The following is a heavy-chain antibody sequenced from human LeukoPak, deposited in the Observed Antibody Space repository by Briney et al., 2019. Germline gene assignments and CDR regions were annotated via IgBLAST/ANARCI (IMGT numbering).Heavy chain of an antibody. V-gene: IGHV3-15*01. D-gene: IGHD4-17*01. CDR3: TTDFPVTTGLYAFDI. Sequence: GGSLRLSCAASGFTFRYAWMNGVRQAPGKGLEGVGRIKSKTDGGTTDYAAPVKGRFTISRDGSKNTLYLQMNSLKTEDTAVYYCTTDFPVTTGLYAFDIWGQGTMVTVSS. CDR2: IKSKTDGGTT. J-gene: IGHJ3*02. CDR1: GFTFRYAW.